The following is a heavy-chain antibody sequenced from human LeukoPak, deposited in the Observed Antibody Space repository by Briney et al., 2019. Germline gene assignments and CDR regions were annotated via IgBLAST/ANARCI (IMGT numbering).Heavy chain of an antibody. J-gene: IGHJ4*02. Sequence: PSETLSLTCAVYGGSFNDYYWSWIRQPQRKGQEWIGESNLSGSTNYNPSLKSRVTIAVDASKHQFSLKLSSVTAADTAVYYCTSRNYYDRCGYYYFDFWGRGTLVTVSS. V-gene: IGHV4-34*01. CDR2: SNLSGST. CDR1: GGSFNDYY. CDR3: TSRNYYDRCGYYYFDF. D-gene: IGHD3-22*01.